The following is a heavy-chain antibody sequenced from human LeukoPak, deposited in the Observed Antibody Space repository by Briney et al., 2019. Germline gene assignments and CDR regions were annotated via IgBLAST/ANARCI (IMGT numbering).Heavy chain of an antibody. CDR2: IYTSGST. J-gene: IGHJ4*02. D-gene: IGHD3-3*01. CDR3: ARDHYDFWSGSEYYFDY. V-gene: IGHV4-61*02. Sequence: PSQTLSLTCTVSGGSISSGSYYWSWIRQLAEKGLEWIGRIYTSGSTNYNPSLKSRVTISVDTSKNQFSLKLSSVTAADTAVYYCARDHYDFWSGSEYYFDYWGQGTLVTVSS. CDR1: GGSISSGSYY.